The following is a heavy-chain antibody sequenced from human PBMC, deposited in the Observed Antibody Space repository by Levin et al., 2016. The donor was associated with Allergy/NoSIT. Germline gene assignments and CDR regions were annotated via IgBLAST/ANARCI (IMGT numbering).Heavy chain of an antibody. CDR1: GYTFTSYG. CDR2: ISAYNGNT. Sequence: ASVKVSCKASGYTFTSYGISWVRQAPGQGLEWMGWISAYNGNTNYAQKLQGRVTMTTDTSTSTAYMELRSLRSDDTAVYYCARESVEYQLLYLGDYYYYMDVWGKGTTVTVSS. CDR3: ARESVEYQLLYLGDYYYYMDV. D-gene: IGHD2-2*02. J-gene: IGHJ6*03. V-gene: IGHV1-18*04.